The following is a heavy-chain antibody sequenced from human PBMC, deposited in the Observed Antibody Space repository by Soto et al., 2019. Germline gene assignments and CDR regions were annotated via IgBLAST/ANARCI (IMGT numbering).Heavy chain of an antibody. J-gene: IGHJ4*02. CDR1: GASISSGDYY. D-gene: IGHD2-21*01. V-gene: IGHV4-30-4*01. CDR2: IYHSGST. CDR3: ARLQCGGGTCYLVY. Sequence: QVQLQESGPGLVKPSQTLSLTCTVSGASISSGDYYWSWVRQPPGQGLESIGYIYHSGSTYYNPSLKSRITISIDTSKNQFSLKSTSVTVADTAVYYCARLQCGGGTCYLVYWVQGTLVTVSS.